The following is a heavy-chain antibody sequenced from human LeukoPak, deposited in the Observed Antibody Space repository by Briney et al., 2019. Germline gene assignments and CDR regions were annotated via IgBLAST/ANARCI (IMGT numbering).Heavy chain of an antibody. V-gene: IGHV4-59*01. J-gene: IGHJ4*02. Sequence: SETLSLTCTVSGGSISSYYWNWIRQPPGKGLERIGYIYYSGSTNYNPSLKSRVTISVDTSKNQFSLKPSSVTAADTAVYYCARGADSSGYYSIFYFDYWGQGTLVTVSS. CDR3: ARGADSSGYYSIFYFDY. D-gene: IGHD3-22*01. CDR1: GGSISSYY. CDR2: IYYSGST.